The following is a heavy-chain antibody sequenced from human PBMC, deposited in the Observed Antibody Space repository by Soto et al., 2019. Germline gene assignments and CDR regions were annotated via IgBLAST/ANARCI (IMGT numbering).Heavy chain of an antibody. CDR1: GYTFTNYG. Sequence: QVRLVQSGAAVKQPGASVKVSCKASGYTFTNYGFTWVRQAPGQVLEWLGWISTYNVNTKYAQKVQGRLTMTTDTSTSTANMELTSLRSDDTALYYCARTTVTASYYYMDVWGKGSTVTVSS. D-gene: IGHD4-17*01. CDR2: ISTYNVNT. J-gene: IGHJ6*03. V-gene: IGHV1-18*01. CDR3: ARTTVTASYYYMDV.